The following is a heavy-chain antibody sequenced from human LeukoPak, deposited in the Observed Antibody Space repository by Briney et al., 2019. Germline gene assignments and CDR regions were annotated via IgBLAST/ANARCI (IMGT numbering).Heavy chain of an antibody. CDR2: IYYSGST. D-gene: IGHD3-3*01. CDR1: GGSISSYY. V-gene: IGHV4-59*08. CDR3: ARLTTKLRFLEWANFDY. J-gene: IGHJ4*02. Sequence: SETLSLTCTVSGGSISSYYWSWIRQPPGKGLEWIGYIYYSGSTNYNPSLKSRVTISVDTSKNQFSLKLSSVTAADTAVYYCARLTTKLRFLEWANFDYWGRGTLVTVSS.